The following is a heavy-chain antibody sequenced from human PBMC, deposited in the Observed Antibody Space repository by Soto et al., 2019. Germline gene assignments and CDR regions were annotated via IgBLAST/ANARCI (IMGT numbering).Heavy chain of an antibody. Sequence: PGGSLRLSCAASGFTFSSYGMHWVRQAPGKGLEWVAVIWYDGSNKYYADSVKGRFTISRDNSKNTLYLQMNSLRAEDTAVYYCARDFSVMVAAPNYYGMDVWGQGTTVTVSS. D-gene: IGHD2-15*01. CDR1: GFTFSSYG. J-gene: IGHJ6*02. CDR2: IWYDGSNK. V-gene: IGHV3-33*01. CDR3: ARDFSVMVAAPNYYGMDV.